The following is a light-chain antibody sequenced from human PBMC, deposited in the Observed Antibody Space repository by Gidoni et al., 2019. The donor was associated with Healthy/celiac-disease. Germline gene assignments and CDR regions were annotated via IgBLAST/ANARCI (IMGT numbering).Light chain of an antibody. V-gene: IGLV3-21*03. CDR2: DDS. J-gene: IGLJ2*01. Sequence: SYVLTQPPSVSVAPGKTARITCGGNNIGSTSVHWYQQKPGQAPVLVVYDDSDRPSGIPARFSGSNSGNTATLTISRVEAGDEADYYCQVWDSSSDHPNVVFGGGTKLTVL. CDR3: QVWDSSSDHPNVV. CDR1: NIGSTS.